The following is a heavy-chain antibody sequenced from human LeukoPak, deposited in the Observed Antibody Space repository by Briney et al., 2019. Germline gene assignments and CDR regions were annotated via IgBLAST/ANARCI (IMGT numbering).Heavy chain of an antibody. D-gene: IGHD3-9*01. CDR2: ITGSGGNT. Sequence: GGSLRLSCAASGFTFSNYAMSWVRQAPGKGLEWVSAITGSGGNTYYADSVKGRFTISRDNSKNTVFLQMHSLRAEDTAVYYCAKWGDYDVLTGYYVSDYWGQGTLVTVSS. J-gene: IGHJ4*02. CDR3: AKWGDYDVLTGYYVSDY. CDR1: GFTFSNYA. V-gene: IGHV3-23*01.